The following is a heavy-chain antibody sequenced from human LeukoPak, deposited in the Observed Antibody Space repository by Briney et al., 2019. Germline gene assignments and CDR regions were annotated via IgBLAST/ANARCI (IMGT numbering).Heavy chain of an antibody. J-gene: IGHJ4*02. V-gene: IGHV3-7*03. CDR1: GFTFGKYW. CDR3: ARDQYDTWSRRGNFDS. Sequence: GGSLRLSCVASGFTFGKYWMSWVRQVPGKGLEWVANIKLDGSEKNYVDSVKGRFTISRDNTKNSLYLQMNSLRVEDTAVFYCARDQYDTWSRRGNFDSWGQGTLVIVSS. D-gene: IGHD3-3*01. CDR2: IKLDGSEK.